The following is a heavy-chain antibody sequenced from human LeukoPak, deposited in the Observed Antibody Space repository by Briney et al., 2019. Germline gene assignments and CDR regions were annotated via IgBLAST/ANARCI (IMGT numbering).Heavy chain of an antibody. Sequence: GGSLRLSCAASGFTFSSYSMNWVRQAPGKGLEWVSSIISSSSYIYYADSVKGRFTISRDNAKNSLYLQMNSLRAEDTAVYYCASQNYYDSSGYYPLNPTGYYYYGMDVWGQGTTVTVSS. CDR2: IISSSSYI. CDR1: GFTFSSYS. J-gene: IGHJ6*02. D-gene: IGHD3-22*01. V-gene: IGHV3-21*04. CDR3: ASQNYYDSSGYYPLNPTGYYYYGMDV.